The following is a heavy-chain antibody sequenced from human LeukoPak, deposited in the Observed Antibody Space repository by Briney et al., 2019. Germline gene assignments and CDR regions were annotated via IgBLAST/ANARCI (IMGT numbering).Heavy chain of an antibody. J-gene: IGHJ4*02. CDR1: GFTFTSYW. D-gene: IGHD7-27*01. CDR3: IIDLG. CDR2: VDHGGSGT. V-gene: IGHV3-74*01. Sequence: GGSLTLSCATSGFTFTSYWMHWVRQVAGKGLVWLARVDHGGSGTNYADSVKGRFTISRDNAKSTVYLQMNSLRVEDTAVYYCIIDLGWGQGTLVTVSS.